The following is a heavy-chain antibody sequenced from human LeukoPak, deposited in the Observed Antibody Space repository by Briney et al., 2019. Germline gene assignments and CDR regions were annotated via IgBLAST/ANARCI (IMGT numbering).Heavy chain of an antibody. Sequence: PGGSLRLSCAASGFTFSTYTMNWVRQAPGKGLEWVSSIRLSSNYIYYADSVKGRFTISRDNAKNSLYLQMNSLRGEETAVYYCARGERVVTIWHYFDYWGQGTLVTVSS. V-gene: IGHV3-21*01. CDR2: IRLSSNYI. D-gene: IGHD3-10*01. CDR3: ARGERVVTIWHYFDY. J-gene: IGHJ4*02. CDR1: GFTFSTYT.